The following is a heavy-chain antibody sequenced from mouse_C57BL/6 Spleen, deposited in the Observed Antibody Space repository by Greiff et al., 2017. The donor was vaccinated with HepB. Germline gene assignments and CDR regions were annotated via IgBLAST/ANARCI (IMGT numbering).Heavy chain of an antibody. J-gene: IGHJ1*03. CDR2: ISNLAYSI. CDR3: ARQAYYYGSSLYWYFDV. V-gene: IGHV5-15*01. CDR1: GFTFSDYG. D-gene: IGHD1-1*01. Sequence: EAQRVESGGGLVQPGGSLKLSCAASGFTFSDYGMAWVRQAPRKGPEWVAFISNLAYSIYYADTVTGRFTISRENAKNTLYLEMSSLRSEDTAMYYCARQAYYYGSSLYWYFDVWGTGTTVTVSS.